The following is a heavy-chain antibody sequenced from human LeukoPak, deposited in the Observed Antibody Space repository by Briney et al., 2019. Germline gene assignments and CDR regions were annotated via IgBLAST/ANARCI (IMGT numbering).Heavy chain of an antibody. Sequence: PGGSLRLSCAASGFTFSNHGMNWVRQAPGKGLEWVSGISPSADIKYYADSVEGRFTISRDNSKNMLYLEVISLTADDTAVYYCAKDDAWLRFGEWSQGTLVTVSS. CDR2: ISPSADIK. J-gene: IGHJ4*02. CDR1: GFTFSNHG. CDR3: AKDDAWLRFGE. D-gene: IGHD3-10*01. V-gene: IGHV3-23*01.